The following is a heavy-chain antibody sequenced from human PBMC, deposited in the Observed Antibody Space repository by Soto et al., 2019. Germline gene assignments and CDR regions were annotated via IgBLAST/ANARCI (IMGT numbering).Heavy chain of an antibody. CDR2: IYYSGST. CDR1: GGSISSGDYY. D-gene: IGHD3-22*01. V-gene: IGHV4-30-4*01. CDR3: ARVGESYDSSASPYFPNWFDP. J-gene: IGHJ5*02. Sequence: LSLTCTVSGGSISSGDYYWSWIRQPPGKGLEWIGYIYYSGSTYYNPSLKSRVTISVDTSKNQFSLKLSSVTAADTAVYYCARVGESYDSSASPYFPNWFDPWGQGTLVTVSS.